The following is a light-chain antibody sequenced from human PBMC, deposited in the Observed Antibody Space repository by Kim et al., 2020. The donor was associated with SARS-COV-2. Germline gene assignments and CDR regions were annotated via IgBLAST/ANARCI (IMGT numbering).Light chain of an antibody. CDR1: QSVSSY. CDR2: DAS. V-gene: IGKV3-11*01. CDR3: QQRSNWHLS. Sequence: SLSPGERATLPCRASQSVSSYLAWYQQKPGQAPRALIYDASNRATGTPARFSGSGSGTDFTLTISSLEPEDFAVYYCQQRSNWHLSLGQGTKLEIK. J-gene: IGKJ2*03.